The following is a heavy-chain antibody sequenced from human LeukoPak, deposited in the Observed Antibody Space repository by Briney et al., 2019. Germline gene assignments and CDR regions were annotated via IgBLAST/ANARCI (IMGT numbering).Heavy chain of an antibody. V-gene: IGHV1-46*01. J-gene: IGHJ4*02. Sequence: GSVKVSCKASGYTFTSYYMHWVRQAPGQGLEWMGIINPSGGSTSYAQKLQGRVTITRDTSTSTVYMELSSLRSEDTAVYYCARAGALYCSGGSCYDYWGQGTLVTVSS. D-gene: IGHD2-15*01. CDR3: ARAGALYCSGGSCYDY. CDR2: INPSGGST. CDR1: GYTFTSYY.